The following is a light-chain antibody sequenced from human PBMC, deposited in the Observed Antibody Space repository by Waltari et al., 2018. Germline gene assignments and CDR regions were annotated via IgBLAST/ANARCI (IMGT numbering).Light chain of an antibody. CDR3: QQSFSNLT. Sequence: DIQMTQSPSSLSASVGDRVTITCRASQSITKFLNWYQQKPGKATKLLIYAATSLQRGVPSRFSGSGSGTEFTLTISSLQPEDFATYYCQQSFSNLTFGLGTKVEIK. J-gene: IGKJ1*01. V-gene: IGKV1-39*01. CDR1: QSITKF. CDR2: AAT.